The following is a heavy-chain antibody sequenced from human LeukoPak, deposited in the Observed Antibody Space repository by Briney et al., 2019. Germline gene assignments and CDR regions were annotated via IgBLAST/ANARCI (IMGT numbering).Heavy chain of an antibody. CDR1: GGTFSSYA. D-gene: IGHD3-16*02. Sequence: GASVKVSCKASGGTFSSYAISWVRQAPGQGLEWMGGIIPIFGTANYAQKFQGRVTITADKSTSTAYMELSSLRSEDTAVYYCARVAYDYVWGSYRYTYFDYWGQGTLVTVSS. V-gene: IGHV1-69*06. CDR3: ARVAYDYVWGSYRYTYFDY. J-gene: IGHJ4*02. CDR2: IIPIFGTA.